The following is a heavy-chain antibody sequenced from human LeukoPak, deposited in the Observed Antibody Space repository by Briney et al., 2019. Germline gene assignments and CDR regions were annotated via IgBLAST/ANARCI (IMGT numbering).Heavy chain of an antibody. CDR3: ARVRSAEQQPYLDP. Sequence: LSLTCTVSRGSISSSGYYWGWIRQSPGKGLEWVAVISYDGSNKYYADSVKGRFTISRHNSKNTLYLQMNSLRAEDTAVYYCARVRSAEQQPYLDPWGQGTLVTVSS. CDR2: ISYDGSNK. CDR1: RGSISSSG. V-gene: IGHV3-30*03. D-gene: IGHD6-13*01. J-gene: IGHJ5*02.